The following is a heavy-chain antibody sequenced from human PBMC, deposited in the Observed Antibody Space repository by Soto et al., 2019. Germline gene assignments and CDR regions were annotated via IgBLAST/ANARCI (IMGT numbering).Heavy chain of an antibody. CDR2: FFSDAER. J-gene: IGHJ6*02. CDR1: GFSLTNGRMG. CDR3: ARMDGDYIYYGLDV. V-gene: IGHV2-26*01. D-gene: IGHD4-17*01. Sequence: QVTLKESGPVLVKPTETLTLTCSVSGFSLTNGRMGGSWIRQPPGKALEWLAHFFSDAERSYSTSMQSRLNMYKDSSGSQVVLTMTNMAPADTATYFCARMDGDYIYYGLDVWGHGIAVTVSS.